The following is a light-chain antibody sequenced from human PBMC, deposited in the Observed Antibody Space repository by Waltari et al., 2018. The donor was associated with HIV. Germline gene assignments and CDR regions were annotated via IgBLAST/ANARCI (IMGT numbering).Light chain of an antibody. CDR3: ASWDDSLNGPV. Sequence: QSVLTQPPSASGTPEQRVTISCYGSTSNTGRNTLSWFQQFPGTAPKVLIYGKNQRPSGVPDRFSGSKSGTSASLAISGLQSEDEADYYCASWDDSLNGPVFGGGTKLTVV. J-gene: IGLJ2*01. CDR1: TSNTGRNT. V-gene: IGLV1-44*01. CDR2: GKN.